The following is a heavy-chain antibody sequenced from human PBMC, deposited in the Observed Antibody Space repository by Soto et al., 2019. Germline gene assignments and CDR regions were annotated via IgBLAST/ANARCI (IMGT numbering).Heavy chain of an antibody. V-gene: IGHV4-38-2*02. CDR1: GYSISSGYH. D-gene: IGHD2-15*01. CDR3: ARQDRVVAEGRWFDP. Sequence: SETLSLTCTVSGYSISSGYHWAWIRQPPGKGLEWLGSVHYSGNTYYNPSLKSRLTISVDKSKNQFFLNLSSVTAADTAVYYCARQDRVVAEGRWFDPWGQGTLVTV. CDR2: VHYSGNT. J-gene: IGHJ5*02.